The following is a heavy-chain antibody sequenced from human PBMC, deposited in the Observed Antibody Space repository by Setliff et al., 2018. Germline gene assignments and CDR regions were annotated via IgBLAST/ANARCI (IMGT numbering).Heavy chain of an antibody. CDR3: ARGRNIAARLLDS. J-gene: IGHJ5*01. V-gene: IGHV4-39*07. D-gene: IGHD6-6*01. CDR2: IYHSGST. CDR1: GGSISSGGYY. Sequence: PSETLSLTCSVSGGSISSGGYYWGWIRQFPGKGLEWIGNIYHSGSTYYNPSLRSRVTISVDTSKDQFSLKVISMTAADTAVYYCARGRNIAARLLDSWGQGTLVTVSS.